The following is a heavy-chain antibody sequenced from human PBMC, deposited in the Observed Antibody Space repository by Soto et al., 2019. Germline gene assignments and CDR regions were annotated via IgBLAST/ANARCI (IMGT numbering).Heavy chain of an antibody. CDR3: ASPHGGLYYCYGMDV. V-gene: IGHV1-69*01. CDR1: GGTFSSYA. J-gene: IGHJ6*02. CDR2: IIPIFGTA. Sequence: QVQLVQSGVEVKKPGFSVKVSCKASGGTFSSYAISWVRQAPGQGPEWMGGIIPIFGTANYAQKFQGRVTITEDESTSTAYLELSSLRSEETAVYYCASPHGGLYYCYGMDVWGQGTTVTVSS.